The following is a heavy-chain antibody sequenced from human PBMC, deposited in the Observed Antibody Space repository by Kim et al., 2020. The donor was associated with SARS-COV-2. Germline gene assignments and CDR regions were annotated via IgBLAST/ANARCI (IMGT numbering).Heavy chain of an antibody. Sequence: YPSGRTNYNPSLHSRVTMSVDMYKNQFSLKLSSVTAADTAVYYCASALGHWGQGTLVTVSS. V-gene: IGHV4-4*07. D-gene: IGHD3-16*02. J-gene: IGHJ4*02. CDR2: YPSGRT. CDR3: ASALGH.